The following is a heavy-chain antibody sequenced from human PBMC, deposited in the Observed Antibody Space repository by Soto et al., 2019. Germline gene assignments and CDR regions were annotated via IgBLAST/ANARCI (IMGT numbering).Heavy chain of an antibody. V-gene: IGHV3-30*18. J-gene: IGHJ4*02. D-gene: IGHD4-17*01. CDR2: ISYDGSNK. CDR3: AKYLYYDYGDYKDY. CDR1: GFTFSSYG. Sequence: QVQLVESGGGVVQPGRSLRLSCAASGFTFSSYGMHWVRQAPGKGLEWVAVISYDGSNKYYADSVKGRFTISRDNSKNTLYLQMNSLRAEDTAVYYCAKYLYYDYGDYKDYWGQGTLVTVYS.